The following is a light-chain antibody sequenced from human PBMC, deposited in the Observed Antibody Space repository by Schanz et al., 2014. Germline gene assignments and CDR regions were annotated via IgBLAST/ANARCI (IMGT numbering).Light chain of an antibody. CDR3: QQYGVSPLT. V-gene: IGKV3-20*01. CDR1: QSLNSNY. J-gene: IGKJ4*01. Sequence: EIVLTQSPGTLSLSPGERATLSCRGSQSLNSNYLAWYQHKPGQAPRVLIYVSSSRASGIPDRFSGSGSESETDFTLTISSLEPEDFAVYYCQQYGVSPLTFGGGTKVEIK. CDR2: VSS.